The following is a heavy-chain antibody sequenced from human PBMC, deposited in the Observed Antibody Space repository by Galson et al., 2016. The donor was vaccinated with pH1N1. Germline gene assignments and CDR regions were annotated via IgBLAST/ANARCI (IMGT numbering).Heavy chain of an antibody. J-gene: IGHJ3*02. Sequence: LRLSCAASGFTFSDYYMSWIRRAPGKGLEWVSYISSSGSTIFYADPVKGRFTISRDNAKNSLYLQMNSLRAEDTAVYYCASAPRLGELELGDVFDIWGQGTMVTVSS. CDR1: GFTFSDYY. V-gene: IGHV3-11*01. CDR2: ISSSGSTI. CDR3: ASAPRLGELELGDVFDI. D-gene: IGHD3-10*01.